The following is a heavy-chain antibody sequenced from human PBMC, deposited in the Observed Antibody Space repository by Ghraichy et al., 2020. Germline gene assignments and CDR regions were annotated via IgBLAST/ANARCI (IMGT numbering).Heavy chain of an antibody. CDR3: AKRPGGH. Sequence: VSALSGGGDTTHYADSVKGRFTISRDTSKSTLYLQMDNLRADDTAISYCAKRPGGHWGQGTLVTVSS. CDR2: LSGGGDTT. D-gene: IGHD3-10*01. V-gene: IGHV3-23*01. J-gene: IGHJ4*02.